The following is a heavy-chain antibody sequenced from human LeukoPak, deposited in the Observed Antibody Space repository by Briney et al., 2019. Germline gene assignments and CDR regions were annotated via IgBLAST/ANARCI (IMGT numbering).Heavy chain of an antibody. Sequence: GGSLRLSCAASGFTFSTYWMHWVRQAPGKGLEWVSAISGSGGSTYYADSVKGRFTISRDNSKNTLYLQMNSLRAEDTAVYYCAKERPDYDSYYFDYWGQGTLVTVSS. CDR2: ISGSGGST. D-gene: IGHD4-17*01. CDR3: AKERPDYDSYYFDY. J-gene: IGHJ4*02. CDR1: GFTFSTYW. V-gene: IGHV3-23*01.